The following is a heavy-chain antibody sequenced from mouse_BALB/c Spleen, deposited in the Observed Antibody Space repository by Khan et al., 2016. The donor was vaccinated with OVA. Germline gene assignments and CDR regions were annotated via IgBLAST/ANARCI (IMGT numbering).Heavy chain of an antibody. D-gene: IGHD2-13*01. V-gene: IGHV5-4*02. CDR2: ISDGSTYT. Sequence: EVELVESGGGLVKPGGSLKLSCAASGFTFSDYYMYWIRQTPEKRLEWVATISDGSTYTYYPDSVQGRFTISRDNAKNSLYLQMSSLQSEDTAIYYCARGHYGDPFSYWGQGTLVTVSA. CDR1: GFTFSDYY. J-gene: IGHJ3*01. CDR3: ARGHYGDPFSY.